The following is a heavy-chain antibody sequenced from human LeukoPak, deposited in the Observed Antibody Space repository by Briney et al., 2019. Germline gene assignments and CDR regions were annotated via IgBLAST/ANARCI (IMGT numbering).Heavy chain of an antibody. CDR1: GFTFSSYG. CDR2: ISSSGSTI. V-gene: IGHV3-48*04. D-gene: IGHD2-21*01. J-gene: IGHJ4*02. CDR3: ASSGMLWTHDY. Sequence: PPGRSLRLSCAASGFTFSSYGMHWVRQAPGKGLEWVSYISSSGSTIYYADSVKGRFTISRDNAKNSLYLQMNSLRAEDTAVYYCASSGMLWTHDYWGQGTLVTVSS.